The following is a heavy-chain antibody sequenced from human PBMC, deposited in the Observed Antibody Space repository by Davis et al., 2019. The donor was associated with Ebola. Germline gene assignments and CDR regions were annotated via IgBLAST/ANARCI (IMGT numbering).Heavy chain of an antibody. D-gene: IGHD5-12*01. CDR2: ISSSSSTI. CDR3: ARDRHIVAPVFDY. V-gene: IGHV3-48*04. CDR1: GFTFSSYS. Sequence: PGGSLRLSCAASGFTFSSYSMNWVRQAPGKGLEWVSYISSSSSTIYYADSVKGRFTISRDNAKNSLYLQMNSLRAEDTAVYYCARDRHIVAPVFDYWGQGTLVTVSS. J-gene: IGHJ4*02.